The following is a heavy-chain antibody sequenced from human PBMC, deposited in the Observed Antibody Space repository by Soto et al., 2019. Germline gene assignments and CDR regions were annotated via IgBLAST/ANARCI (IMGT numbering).Heavy chain of an antibody. CDR2: ISYDGSNK. Sequence: PGGSLRLSCAASGFTFSSYGMHWVRQAPGKGLEWVAVISYDGSNKYYADSVKGRFTISRDNSKNTLYLQMNSLRAEDTAVYYCAKQRSYYYDSSGYSGKYYFDYWGQGTLVTVSS. J-gene: IGHJ4*02. V-gene: IGHV3-30*18. CDR1: GFTFSSYG. CDR3: AKQRSYYYDSSGYSGKYYFDY. D-gene: IGHD3-22*01.